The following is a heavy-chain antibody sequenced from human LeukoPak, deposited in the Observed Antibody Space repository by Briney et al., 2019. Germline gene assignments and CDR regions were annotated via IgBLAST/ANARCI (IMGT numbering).Heavy chain of an antibody. CDR3: AKDGSWFGELFYYFDY. V-gene: IGHV3-30*02. CDR1: GFTFISYG. D-gene: IGHD3-10*01. CDR2: IRYDGSNK. Sequence: GGCLRLSCAASGFTFISYGMHWVRQAPGKGLEWVAFIRYDGSNKYYADSVKGRFTISRDNSKNTLYLQMNSLRAEDTAVYYCAKDGSWFGELFYYFDYWGQGTLVTVSS. J-gene: IGHJ4*02.